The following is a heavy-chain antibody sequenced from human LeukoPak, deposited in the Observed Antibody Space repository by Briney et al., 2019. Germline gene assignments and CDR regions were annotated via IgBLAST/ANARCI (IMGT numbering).Heavy chain of an antibody. CDR2: IYYSGTT. D-gene: IGHD3-3*01. Sequence: SETLSLTCTVSGGSISSSSYSGGWIRQPPGKGLEWIGSIYYSGTTYYNPSLKIRVTISVDTSKIQFSLKLSSVAATDTAVYFCARLRFDFWSGYTHPYFDYWGQGTLVTVSS. CDR3: ARLRFDFWSGYTHPYFDY. CDR1: GGSISSSSYS. V-gene: IGHV4-39*01. J-gene: IGHJ4*02.